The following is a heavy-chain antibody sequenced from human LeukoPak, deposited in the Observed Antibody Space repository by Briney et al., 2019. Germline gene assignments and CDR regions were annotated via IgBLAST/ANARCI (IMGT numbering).Heavy chain of an antibody. CDR3: AKDYAIVVVPAAILDY. D-gene: IGHD2-2*01. CDR2: ISYDGSNK. V-gene: IGHV3-30*18. Sequence: PGGSLRLSCAASGFTFSSYGMHWVRQAPGKGLEWGAVISYDGSNKYYADSVKGRFTISRDNSKKTLYLQMNSLRAEDTAVYYCAKDYAIVVVPAAILDYWGQGTLVTVSS. CDR1: GFTFSSYG. J-gene: IGHJ4*02.